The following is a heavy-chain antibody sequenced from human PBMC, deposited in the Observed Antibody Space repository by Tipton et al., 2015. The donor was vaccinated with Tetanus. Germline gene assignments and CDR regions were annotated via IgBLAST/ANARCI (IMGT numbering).Heavy chain of an antibody. CDR1: GFTFSDHY. Sequence: SLRLSCAASGFTFSDHYMSWIRQAPGKGLEWVSYISSSGKTVHYGDVVKGRFTISRDNAKNSLCLQMNSLRADDTAVYYCARKDRFLFSPFGPWGQGTLVTVSS. V-gene: IGHV3-11*01. J-gene: IGHJ5*02. D-gene: IGHD3-3*01. CDR3: ARKDRFLFSPFGP. CDR2: ISSSGKTV.